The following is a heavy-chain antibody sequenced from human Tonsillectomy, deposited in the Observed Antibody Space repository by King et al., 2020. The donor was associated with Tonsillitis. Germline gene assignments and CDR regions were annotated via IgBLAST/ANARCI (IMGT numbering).Heavy chain of an antibody. CDR1: GFIFSSYG. D-gene: IGHD3-10*01. J-gene: IGHJ4*02. V-gene: IGHV3-33*01. CDR2: IWYDGSYK. CDR3: AREIESQERRVSGSSPSDF. Sequence: VQLVESGGGVVQPGRSLRLSCAASGFIFSSYGMHWVRQAPGKGLEWVAVIWYDGSYKYYADSVKGRFTISRYNSKNTLYLQMNSLRAEDTAVYYCAREIESQERRVSGSSPSDFWGQGTLVTVSS.